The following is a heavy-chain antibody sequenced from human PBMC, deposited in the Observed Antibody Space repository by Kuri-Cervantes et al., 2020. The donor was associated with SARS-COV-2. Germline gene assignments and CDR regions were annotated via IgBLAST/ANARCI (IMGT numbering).Heavy chain of an antibody. CDR2: INHSGST. J-gene: IGHJ6*02. CDR1: GGSFSGYY. V-gene: IGHV4-34*01. CDR3: ARTYCSGGICTVYYYYYGMDV. D-gene: IGHD2-15*01. Sequence: ESLKISCAVYGGSFSGYYCSWIRQPPGKGLEWIGEINHSGSTNYNPSLKSRVTISVDTYKNQFSLKPSSVTAADTDVYYCARTYCSGGICTVYYYYYGMDVWGQGTTVTVSS.